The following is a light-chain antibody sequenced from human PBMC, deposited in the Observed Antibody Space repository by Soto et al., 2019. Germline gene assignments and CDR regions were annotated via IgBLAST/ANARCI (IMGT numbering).Light chain of an antibody. CDR3: QQSYSTPYT. CDR2: SAS. CDR1: QGISSF. J-gene: IGKJ2*01. V-gene: IGKV1-27*01. Sequence: DVQMTQSPSSLSASVGDRVTITCRASQGISSFLAWYQQIPGKVPKLLIYSASTLQSGVPSRFSGSGSGTDFTLTISSLQPEDVAIYYCQQSYSTPYTFGQGTKVDIK.